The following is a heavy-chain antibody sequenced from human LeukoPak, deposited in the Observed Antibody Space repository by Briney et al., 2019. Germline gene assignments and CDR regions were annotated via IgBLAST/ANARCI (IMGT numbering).Heavy chain of an antibody. Sequence: GRSLRLSCAASGFTFSSHAMHWVRQAPGKGLEWVAVISYDGSNKYYADSVKGRFTISRDNSKNTLYLQMNSLRAEDTAVYYCARDYTYYYDSSGSYYFDYWGQGTLVTVSS. J-gene: IGHJ4*02. CDR1: GFTFSSHA. D-gene: IGHD3-22*01. CDR3: ARDYTYYYDSSGSYYFDY. V-gene: IGHV3-30-3*01. CDR2: ISYDGSNK.